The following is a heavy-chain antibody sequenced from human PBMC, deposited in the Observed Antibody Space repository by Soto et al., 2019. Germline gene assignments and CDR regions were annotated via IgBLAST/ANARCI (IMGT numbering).Heavy chain of an antibody. Sequence: GGSQRLSCAASGFTFSDYAMGWVRQAPGKGLQWVSTIGASTNPYYPDSVKGRFTISRDNSKNTLYLQMNSLRAEDTAVYYCAKRAVVGAARYFDYWGLGTLVTVSS. J-gene: IGHJ4*02. CDR2: IGASTNP. CDR3: AKRAVVGAARYFDY. D-gene: IGHD2-15*01. V-gene: IGHV3-23*01. CDR1: GFTFSDYA.